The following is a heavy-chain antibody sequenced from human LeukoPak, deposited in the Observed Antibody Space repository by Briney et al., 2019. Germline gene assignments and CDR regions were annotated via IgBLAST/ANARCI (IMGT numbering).Heavy chain of an antibody. D-gene: IGHD4-23*01. CDR1: GSTFSSYG. CDR3: AKCGHRGVTALDY. Sequence: GRSLRLSCAASGSTFSSYGIHCVRQAPGKGLEWVSSISYDGSNKYYADSVKGRFSLSRDTSKNTLYLQMNSLRAEETAVYYCAKCGHRGVTALDYWGQGALVTVSS. CDR2: ISYDGSNK. V-gene: IGHV3-30*18. J-gene: IGHJ4*02.